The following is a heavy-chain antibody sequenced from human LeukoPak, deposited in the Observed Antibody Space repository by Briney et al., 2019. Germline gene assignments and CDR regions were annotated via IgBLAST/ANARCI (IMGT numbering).Heavy chain of an antibody. CDR2: ISAYNGNT. CDR1: GYTFTSYG. CDR3: ARGGPYYYYYYMDV. V-gene: IGHV1-18*01. Sequence: GASVKVPCKASGYTFTSYGISWVRQAPGQGLEWMGWISAYNGNTNYAQKLQGRVTMTTDTSTSAAYMELRSLRSDDTAVYYCARGGPYYYYYYMDVWGKGTTVTVSS. D-gene: IGHD5-12*01. J-gene: IGHJ6*03.